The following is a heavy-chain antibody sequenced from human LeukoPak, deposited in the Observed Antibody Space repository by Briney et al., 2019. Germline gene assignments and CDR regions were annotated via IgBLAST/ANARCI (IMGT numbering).Heavy chain of an antibody. CDR2: ISAYNGNT. Sequence: GASVKVSCKTSGYSFTTYGISWVRQAPGQGLEWTGWISAYNGNTKFVQKLQGRVTMTTDTSASTAYMELRSLRSDDTAVYYCARDEYYYDSSGPYYFDFWGQGTLVTVSS. J-gene: IGHJ4*02. V-gene: IGHV1-18*01. CDR3: ARDEYYYDSSGPYYFDF. D-gene: IGHD3-22*01. CDR1: GYSFTTYG.